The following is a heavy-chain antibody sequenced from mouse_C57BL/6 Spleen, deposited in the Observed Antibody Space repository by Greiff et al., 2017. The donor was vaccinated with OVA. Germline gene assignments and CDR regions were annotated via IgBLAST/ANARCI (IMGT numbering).Heavy chain of an antibody. CDR3: ARSIYYDYDAFAY. CDR1: GYAFTNYL. D-gene: IGHD2-4*01. J-gene: IGHJ3*01. Sequence: QVQLQQSGAELVRPGTSVKVSCKASGYAFTNYLIEWVKQRPGQGLEWIGVINPGSGGTNYNEKFKGKATLTADKSSSTAYMQLSSLTSEDSAVYCCARSIYYDYDAFAYWGQGTLVTVSA. V-gene: IGHV1-54*01. CDR2: INPGSGGT.